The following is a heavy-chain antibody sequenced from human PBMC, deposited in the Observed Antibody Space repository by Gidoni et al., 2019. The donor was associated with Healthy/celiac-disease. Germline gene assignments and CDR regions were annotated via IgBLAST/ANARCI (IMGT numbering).Heavy chain of an antibody. Sequence: QLQLQESGPGLVKPSETLSLTCTVSGGSISSSSYYWGWIRQPPGKGLEWIGSIYYSGSTYYNPSLKSRVTISVDTSKNQFSLKLSSVTAADTAVYYCAREMPRAMGRANWFDPWGQGTLVTVSS. CDR2: IYYSGST. CDR3: AREMPRAMGRANWFDP. CDR1: GGSISSSSYY. D-gene: IGHD5-18*01. V-gene: IGHV4-39*07. J-gene: IGHJ5*02.